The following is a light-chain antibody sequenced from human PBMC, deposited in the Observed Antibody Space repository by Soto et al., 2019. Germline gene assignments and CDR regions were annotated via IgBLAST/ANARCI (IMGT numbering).Light chain of an antibody. CDR1: QSINRW. J-gene: IGKJ1*01. V-gene: IGKV1-5*01. CDR2: DAS. Sequence: DIQMSQSPSNLSASLGDSVTITCRASQSINRWLAWYQQKPGRAPKLLIYDASSLQSGVPSRFSGSGSGTEFALTISSRQPDDVATYLCQEYNTYSWAFGQGTKVEVK. CDR3: QEYNTYSWA.